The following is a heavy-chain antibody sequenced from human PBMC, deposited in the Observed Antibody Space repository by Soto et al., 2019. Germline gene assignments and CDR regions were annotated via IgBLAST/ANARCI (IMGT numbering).Heavy chain of an antibody. CDR1: GGTFTGYD. D-gene: IGHD2-8*01. V-gene: IGHV1-2*04. CDR2: INPNSGGT. Sequence: ASVKISCTASGGTFTGYDMHWVRQAPGQGLEWMGWINPNSGGTNYAQKFQGWVTMTRDTSISTAYMELSRLRSEDTAVYYCARANGAFDIWGQGTMVTVSS. CDR3: ARANGAFDI. J-gene: IGHJ3*02.